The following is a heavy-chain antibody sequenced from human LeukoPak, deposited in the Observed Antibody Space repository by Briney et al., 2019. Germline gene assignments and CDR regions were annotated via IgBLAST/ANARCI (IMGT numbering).Heavy chain of an antibody. J-gene: IGHJ4*02. V-gene: IGHV3-53*04. CDR1: GFTVSSNY. Sequence: GGSLRLSCAASGFTVSSNYMSWVRQAPGKGLEWVSVIYSGGSTYYADSVKGRFTISRHNSKNTLYLQMNSLRAEDTAVYYCARDYFVLASVDYGGIWGQGTLVTVSS. D-gene: IGHD4-23*01. CDR3: ARDYFVLASVDYGGI. CDR2: IYSGGST.